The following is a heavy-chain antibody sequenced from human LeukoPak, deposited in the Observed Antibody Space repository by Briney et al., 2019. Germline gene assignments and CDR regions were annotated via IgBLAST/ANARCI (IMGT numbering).Heavy chain of an antibody. CDR2: INPNSGGT. CDR1: GYTFTGYY. D-gene: IGHD3-10*01. CDR3: ARAILWFGAPYYLDV. Sequence: GASVKVSCKASGYTFTGYYIHWVRQAPGQGLEWMGWINPNSGGTNYAQKFQGRVTMTRDTSISTAYMELSRLRSDDTAVYYCARAILWFGAPYYLDVWGKGTTVTVSS. J-gene: IGHJ6*03. V-gene: IGHV1-2*02.